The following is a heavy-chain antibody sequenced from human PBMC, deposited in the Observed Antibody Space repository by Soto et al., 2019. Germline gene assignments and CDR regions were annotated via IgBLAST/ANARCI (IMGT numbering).Heavy chain of an antibody. Sequence: LSLTCTVSGGSISSYYWSWIRQPPGKGLEWIGYIYYSGSTNYNPSLKSRVTISVDTSKNQFSLKLSSVTAADTAVYYCALSGYDLGSFDYWGQGSRVTVSS. CDR2: IYYSGST. CDR3: ALSGYDLGSFDY. J-gene: IGHJ4*02. CDR1: GGSISSYY. D-gene: IGHD5-12*01. V-gene: IGHV4-59*01.